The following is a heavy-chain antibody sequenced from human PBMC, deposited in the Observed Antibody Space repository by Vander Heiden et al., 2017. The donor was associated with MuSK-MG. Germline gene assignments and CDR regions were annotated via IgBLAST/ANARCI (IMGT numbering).Heavy chain of an antibody. J-gene: IGHJ4*02. CDR1: GFTFSSYA. Sequence: EVQLLESGGGLVQPGGSLRLPCAASGFTFSSYAMSWVCQAPGKGLEWVSAISGSCGSTDYADSVKGRFTISRDNSKNTLYVKMNSLRAEDTAVYYCANTDWLGVYWGQGTLVTVSS. CDR2: ISGSCGST. CDR3: ANTDWLGVY. V-gene: IGHV3-23*01. D-gene: IGHD3-9*01.